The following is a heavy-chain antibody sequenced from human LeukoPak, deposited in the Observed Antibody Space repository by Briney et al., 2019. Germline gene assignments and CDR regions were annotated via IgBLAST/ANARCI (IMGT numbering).Heavy chain of an antibody. CDR3: ARDRCSSTSCYGDYYYYYMDV. Sequence: GGSLRLSCAASGFTFSSYSMNWVRQAPGKGLEWVSYISSSSSTIYYADSVKGRFTISRDNAKNSLYLQMNSLRAEDTAVYYCARDRCSSTSCYGDYYYYYMDVWGKGTTVTVSS. J-gene: IGHJ6*03. CDR1: GFTFSSYS. CDR2: ISSSSSTI. D-gene: IGHD2-2*01. V-gene: IGHV3-48*01.